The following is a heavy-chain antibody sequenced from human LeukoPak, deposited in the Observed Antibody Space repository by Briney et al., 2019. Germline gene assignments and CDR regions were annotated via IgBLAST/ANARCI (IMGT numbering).Heavy chain of an antibody. CDR3: AKVTYGDYEPFFDY. CDR1: GFTVSSNS. D-gene: IGHD4-17*01. V-gene: IGHV3-53*01. Sequence: PGGSLRLSCTVSGFTVSSNSMSWVRQAPGKGLEWVSFIYSGGNTHNSDSVKGRFTISRDNSKNTLYLQMNSLRAEDTAVYYCAKVTYGDYEPFFDYWGQGTLVTVSS. CDR2: IYSGGNT. J-gene: IGHJ4*02.